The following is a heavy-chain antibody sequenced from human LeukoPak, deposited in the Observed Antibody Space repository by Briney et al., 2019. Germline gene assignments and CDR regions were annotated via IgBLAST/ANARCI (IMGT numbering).Heavy chain of an antibody. CDR3: ARSSWVGGGELDY. Sequence: PSETLSLTCAVYGGSFSGYYWSWIRQPPGKGLEWIGEINHSGSTNYNPSLKSRVTISVDTSKNQFSLKLSSVTAADTAVYYCARSSWVGGGELDYWGQGTLVTVSS. V-gene: IGHV4-34*01. J-gene: IGHJ4*02. CDR2: INHSGST. CDR1: GGSFSGYY. D-gene: IGHD2-21*01.